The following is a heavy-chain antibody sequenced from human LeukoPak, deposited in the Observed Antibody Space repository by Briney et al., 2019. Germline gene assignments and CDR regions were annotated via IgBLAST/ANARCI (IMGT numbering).Heavy chain of an antibody. Sequence: GGSLRLSCAASGFTFSSYGMHWVRQAPGKGLEWMAVIWNDGSIKYYVDSVKGRFTISRDTSKSTLYLQLNSLRAEDTAVYYCAKGGVSYTYYFDCWGQGTLVTVSS. V-gene: IGHV3-33*06. CDR3: AKGGVSYTYYFDC. CDR1: GFTFSSYG. CDR2: IWNDGSIK. D-gene: IGHD2-8*01. J-gene: IGHJ4*02.